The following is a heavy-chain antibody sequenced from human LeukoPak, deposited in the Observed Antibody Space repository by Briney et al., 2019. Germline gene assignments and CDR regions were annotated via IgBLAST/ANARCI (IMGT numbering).Heavy chain of an antibody. CDR1: GGSISSSSYY. CDR3: ASTREIVEPFDY. CDR2: IYYSGST. J-gene: IGHJ4*02. D-gene: IGHD3-22*01. V-gene: IGHV4-39*01. Sequence: PSETLSLTCTVSGGSISSSSYYWGWIRQPPGKGLEWIGSIYYSGSTYYNPSLKSRVTISVDTSKNQFSLKLSSVTAADTAVYYCASTREIVEPFDYWGQGTLVTVSS.